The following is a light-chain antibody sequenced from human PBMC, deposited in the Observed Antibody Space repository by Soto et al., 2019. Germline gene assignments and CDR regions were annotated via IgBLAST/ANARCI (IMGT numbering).Light chain of an antibody. V-gene: IGKV1-33*01. CDR3: QQYDNLSLT. CDR2: DAS. J-gene: IGKJ4*01. Sequence: DIQMTQSPSSLSASVGDRVTITCQASQDISNYLNWYQQKPGKAPKLLLFDASNMETGVPSRFSGSGSGTDFTFTISSLQPEDIATYYCQQYDNLSLTFGGGTKVENK. CDR1: QDISNY.